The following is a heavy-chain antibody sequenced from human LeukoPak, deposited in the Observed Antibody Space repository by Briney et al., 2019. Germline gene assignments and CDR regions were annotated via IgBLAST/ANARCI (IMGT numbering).Heavy chain of an antibody. D-gene: IGHD6-6*01. J-gene: IGHJ3*02. Sequence: PSETLSLTCTVSGGSISGYYWSWLRQPPGKGLEWIGYIYYSGSTNYNPSLKSRLTISIDTSENQFSLKLSSVTAADTAVYYCAREYSSSSGRRAFDIWGQGTMVTVSS. CDR2: IYYSGST. V-gene: IGHV4-59*08. CDR1: GGSISGYY. CDR3: AREYSSSSGRRAFDI.